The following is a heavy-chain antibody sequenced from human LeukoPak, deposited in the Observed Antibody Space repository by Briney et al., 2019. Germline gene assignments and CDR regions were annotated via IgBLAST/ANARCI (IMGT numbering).Heavy chain of an antibody. D-gene: IGHD2-15*01. V-gene: IGHV1-2*02. J-gene: IGHJ5*02. CDR1: GYIFTGYG. CDR2: INPNSGGT. CDR3: ATGSGSSWFDP. Sequence: ASVKVSCKVSGYIFTGYGMHWVRQAPGQGLEWMGWINPNSGGTNYAQKFQGRVTLTRDTSISTAYMELNSLRSDDTALYYCATGSGSSWFDPWGQGTLVTVSS.